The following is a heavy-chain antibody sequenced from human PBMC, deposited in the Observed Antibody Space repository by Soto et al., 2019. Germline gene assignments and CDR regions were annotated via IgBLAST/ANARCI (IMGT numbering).Heavy chain of an antibody. CDR2: TYWDDDQ. CDR3: ARSTSENFWSGPFDY. V-gene: IGHV2-5*02. D-gene: IGHD3-3*01. CDR1: GFSLKTIGVS. J-gene: IGHJ4*02. Sequence: QITLKESGPTLVRPTQTLTLTCSFSGFSLKTIGVSVGWIRQPPGKALEWLALTYWDDDQRYSPSLKTRLTVTKDTSKNQVVLGMTNMDPVDTGTYYCARSTSENFWSGPFDYWGPGIVVTVSS.